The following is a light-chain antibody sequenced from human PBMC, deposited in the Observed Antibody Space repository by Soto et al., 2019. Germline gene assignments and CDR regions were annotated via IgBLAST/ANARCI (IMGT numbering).Light chain of an antibody. J-gene: IGLJ1*01. CDR2: EVS. Sequence: QSVLTQPPSASGSPGQSVTISCTGTSSDIGVYNYVSWYQQHPGKAPKLMIYEVSERPSGVPDCFSGSKSGNTASLTVSGLQTEDEADYYCSSYAGSNNLYVFGTGTKLTVL. CDR1: SSDIGVYNY. CDR3: SSYAGSNNLYV. V-gene: IGLV2-8*01.